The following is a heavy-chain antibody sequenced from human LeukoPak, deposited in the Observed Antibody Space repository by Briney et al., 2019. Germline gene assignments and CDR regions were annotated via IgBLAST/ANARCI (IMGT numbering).Heavy chain of an antibody. D-gene: IGHD3-9*01. CDR3: ARDAELRYFDWLFPPRYFDL. CDR2: ISSSSSYI. Sequence: GGSLRPSCAASGFTFSSYSMNWVRQAPGKGLEWVSSISSSSSYIYYADSVKGRFTISRDNAKNSLYLQMNSLRAEDTAVYYCARDAELRYFDWLFPPRYFDLWGRGTLVTVSS. V-gene: IGHV3-21*01. J-gene: IGHJ2*01. CDR1: GFTFSSYS.